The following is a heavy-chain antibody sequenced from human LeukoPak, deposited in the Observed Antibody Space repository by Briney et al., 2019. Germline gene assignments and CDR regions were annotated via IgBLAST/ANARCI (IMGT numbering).Heavy chain of an antibody. CDR3: ASRYCATDSCRSSTYYYYGLDG. V-gene: IGHV1-69*13. CDR1: GGTLSSHA. CDR2: TIAIFGKT. D-gene: IGHD2-8*01. Sequence: SVKVSCKASGGTLSSHAISWVRQAPGQGLEWMAGTIAIFGKTNYAQKFQGRVTINAVESTNTAYMELISLRSEDTAVYYCASRYCATDSCRSSTYYYYGLDGWGQGTTVTVSS. J-gene: IGHJ6*02.